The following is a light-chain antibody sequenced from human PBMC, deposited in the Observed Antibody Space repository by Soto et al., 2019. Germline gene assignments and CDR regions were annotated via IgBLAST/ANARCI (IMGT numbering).Light chain of an antibody. CDR1: PAVSSTY. CDR2: GAS. J-gene: IGKJ1*01. CDR3: HQCGNSWWT. Sequence: EVVLTQSPNTLSLSPGESATLSCRASPAVSSTYLVWYQQKPGLAPRLLIYGASSRAPGISDRFSGSGSGTDFTLTISRLEPEDFAVYYCHQCGNSWWTFGEGTKVEIK. V-gene: IGKV3-20*01.